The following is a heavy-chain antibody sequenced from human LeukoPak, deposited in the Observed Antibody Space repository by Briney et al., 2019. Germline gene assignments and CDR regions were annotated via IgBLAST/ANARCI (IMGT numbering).Heavy chain of an antibody. Sequence: ASVKVSCKASGYTFTSYGISWVRQAPGQGLEWMGWISAYNGNTNYAQKLQGRVTMTTDTSTSTAYMELRSLRSDDTAVYYCARDVFDDYVWGSYRSPWDLNPSFDYWGQGTLVTVSS. J-gene: IGHJ4*02. CDR2: ISAYNGNT. V-gene: IGHV1-18*01. CDR3: ARDVFDDYVWGSYRSPWDLNPSFDY. CDR1: GYTFTSYG. D-gene: IGHD3-16*02.